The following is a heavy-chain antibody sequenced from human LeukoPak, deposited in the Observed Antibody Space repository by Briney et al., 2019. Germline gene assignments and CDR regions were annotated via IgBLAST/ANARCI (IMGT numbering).Heavy chain of an antibody. Sequence: ASVKVSCKASGYTFTSYGISWVRQAPGQGLEWMGIINPSGGSTSYAQKFQGRVTMTRDTSTSTVYMELSSLRSEDTAVYYCARDTRIAVAGDAFDIWGQGTMVTVSS. V-gene: IGHV1-46*01. D-gene: IGHD6-19*01. CDR3: ARDTRIAVAGDAFDI. J-gene: IGHJ3*02. CDR1: GYTFTSYG. CDR2: INPSGGST.